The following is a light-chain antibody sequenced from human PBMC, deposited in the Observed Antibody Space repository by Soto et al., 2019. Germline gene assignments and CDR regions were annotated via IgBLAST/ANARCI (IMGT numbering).Light chain of an antibody. V-gene: IGKV3-20*01. Sequence: VVLTQSPATLSFSPGERATLSCRASRSFASSYLAWYQHKPGQAPRLLIYAASSRATGIPDRFTGSGSGTDFTLTISRLEPDDSAVYYCHHYDSSPPYTFGQGTKVDI. CDR3: HHYDSSPPYT. J-gene: IGKJ2*01. CDR2: AAS. CDR1: RSFASSY.